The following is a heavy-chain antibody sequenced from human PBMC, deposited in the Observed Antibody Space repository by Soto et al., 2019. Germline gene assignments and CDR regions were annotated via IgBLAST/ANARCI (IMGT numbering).Heavy chain of an antibody. CDR3: AKDEKSGQDYFDY. CDR1: GFTFSSYG. J-gene: IGHJ4*02. V-gene: IGHV3-30*18. CDR2: ISYDGSNK. Sequence: GGSLRLSCAASGFTFSSYGTHWVRQAPGKGLEWVAVISYDGSNKYYADSVKGRFTISRDNSKNTLYLQMNSLRAEDTAVYYCAKDEKSGQDYFDYWGQGTLVTVSS.